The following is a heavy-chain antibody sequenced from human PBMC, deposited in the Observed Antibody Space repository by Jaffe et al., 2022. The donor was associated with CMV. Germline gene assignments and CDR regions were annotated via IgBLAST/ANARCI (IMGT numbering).Heavy chain of an antibody. Sequence: QLQLQESGPGLVKPSETLSLTCTVSGGSISSSSYYWGWIRQPPGKGLEWIGSIYYSGSTYYNPSLKSRVTISVDTSKNQFSLKLSSVTAADTAVYYCARHISYYDYVWGSYRNPYYFDYWGQGTLVTVSS. CDR2: IYYSGST. V-gene: IGHV4-39*01. CDR1: GGSISSSSYY. CDR3: ARHISYYDYVWGSYRNPYYFDY. D-gene: IGHD3-16*02. J-gene: IGHJ4*02.